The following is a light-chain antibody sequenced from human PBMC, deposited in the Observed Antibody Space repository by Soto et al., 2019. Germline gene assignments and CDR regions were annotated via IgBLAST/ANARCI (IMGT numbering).Light chain of an antibody. J-gene: IGKJ2*01. V-gene: IGKV3-20*01. CDR2: GAS. CDR1: QSVSSSY. CDR3: QQYGSSPPT. Sequence: EIVLTQSPGTLSLSPGERATLSCRASQSVSSSYLAWYQQKPGQAPRLLIYGASSRATGIPERFSGSGSGADFPLTISRLEPEDFAVYYCQQYGSSPPTFGQGTKLEIK.